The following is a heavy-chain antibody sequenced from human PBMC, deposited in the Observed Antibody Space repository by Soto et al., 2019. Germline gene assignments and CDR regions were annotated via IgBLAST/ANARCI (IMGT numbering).Heavy chain of an antibody. J-gene: IGHJ6*02. D-gene: IGHD2-15*01. Sequence: GGSLRLSCAASGFTFSSYAMHWVRQAPGKGLEWVAVISYDGSNKYYADSVKGRFTISRDNSKNTLYLQMNSLRAEDTAVYYCARDQGIKNLDYYYGMDVWGQGTTVTVSS. CDR2: ISYDGSNK. V-gene: IGHV3-30-3*01. CDR1: GFTFSSYA. CDR3: ARDQGIKNLDYYYGMDV.